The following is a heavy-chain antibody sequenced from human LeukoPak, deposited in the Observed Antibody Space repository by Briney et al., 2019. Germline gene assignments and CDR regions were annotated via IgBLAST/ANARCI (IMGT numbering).Heavy chain of an antibody. CDR1: GFTFSSYS. J-gene: IGHJ4*02. V-gene: IGHV3-23*01. CDR3: AKDSSRYSRCLDY. CDR2: ISGSGGST. D-gene: IGHD6-13*01. Sequence: PGGSLRLSCAASGFTFSSYSMSWVRQAPGKGLEWVSAISGSGGSTYYADSVKGRFTISRDNSKNTLYLQMNSLRAEDTAVYYCAKDSSRYSRCLDYWGQGTLVTVSS.